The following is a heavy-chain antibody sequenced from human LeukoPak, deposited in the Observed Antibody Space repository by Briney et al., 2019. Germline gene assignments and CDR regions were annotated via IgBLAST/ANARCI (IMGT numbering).Heavy chain of an antibody. CDR1: GFTFSSYW. CDR2: IKQDGSEK. J-gene: IGHJ4*02. V-gene: IGHV3-7*01. CDR3: ARDFGYGSGSYGVN. D-gene: IGHD3-10*01. Sequence: GGSLRLSCAASGFTFSSYWMSWVRQAPGKGLEWMANIKQDGSEKYYVDSVKGRFPISRDNAKNSLYLQMNSLRAEDTAVYYCARDFGYGSGSYGVNWGQGTLVTVSS.